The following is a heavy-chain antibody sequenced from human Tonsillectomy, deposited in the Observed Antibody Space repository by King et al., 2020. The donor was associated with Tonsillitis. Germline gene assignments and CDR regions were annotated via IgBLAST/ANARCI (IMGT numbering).Heavy chain of an antibody. CDR3: AKDLLSWEITVADAFDI. CDR2: ISGSGGST. D-gene: IGHD1-26*01. J-gene: IGHJ3*02. V-gene: IGHV3-23*04. CDR1: GFTFSSYA. Sequence: VQLVESGGGLVQPGGSLRLSCAASGFTFSSYAMSWVRQAPGKGLEWVSAISGSGGSTYYADSVKGRFTISSDNSKNTLYLQMNSLRAEDTAVYYCAKDLLSWEITVADAFDIWGQGTMVTVSS.